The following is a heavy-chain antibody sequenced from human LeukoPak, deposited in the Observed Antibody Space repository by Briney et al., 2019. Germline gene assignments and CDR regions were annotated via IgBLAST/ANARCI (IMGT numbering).Heavy chain of an antibody. J-gene: IGHJ5*02. D-gene: IGHD2-2*01. V-gene: IGHV4-61*02. CDR1: GGSISSGTYY. Sequence: PSQTLSLTCTVSGGSISSGTYYWSWIRQPAGKGLEWIGRIYASGNTNYNPSPKSRLTVSVDTSRNQFSLKLNSVTAADTAVYYCARGVGSTSSNWFDPWGQGTLVTVS. CDR2: IYASGNT. CDR3: ARGVGSTSSNWFDP.